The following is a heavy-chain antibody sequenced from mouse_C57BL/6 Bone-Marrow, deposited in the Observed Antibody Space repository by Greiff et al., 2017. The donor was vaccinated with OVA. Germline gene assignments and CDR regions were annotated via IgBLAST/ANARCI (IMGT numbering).Heavy chain of an antibody. CDR1: GYTFTSYW. D-gene: IGHD4-1*01. Sequence: VQLQQPGAELVKPGASVKLSCKASGYTFTSYWMHWVKQRPGQGLEWIGMIHPNSGSTNYNEKFKGKATLTVDKSSSTAYMQLSSLTSEDSAVYYCARGGNWGDFDYWGQGTTLTVSS. V-gene: IGHV1-64*01. J-gene: IGHJ2*01. CDR2: IHPNSGST. CDR3: ARGGNWGDFDY.